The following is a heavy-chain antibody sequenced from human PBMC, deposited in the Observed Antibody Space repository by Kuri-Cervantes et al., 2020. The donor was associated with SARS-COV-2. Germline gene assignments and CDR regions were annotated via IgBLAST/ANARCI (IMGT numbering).Heavy chain of an antibody. V-gene: IGHV3-21*01. Sequence: GGSLRLSCAASGFTFSSYSMNWVRQAPGKGLEWVSSISSSSSYIYYADSVKGRFTISRDNAKNSLYLQMNSLRAEDTAVYYCAKVPQGGSLDGMDVWGQGTTVTVYS. CDR3: AKVPQGGSLDGMDV. D-gene: IGHD1-26*01. CDR1: GFTFSSYS. CDR2: ISSSSSYI. J-gene: IGHJ6*02.